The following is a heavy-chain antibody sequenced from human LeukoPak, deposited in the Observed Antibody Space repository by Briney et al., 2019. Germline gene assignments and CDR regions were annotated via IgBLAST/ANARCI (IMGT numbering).Heavy chain of an antibody. Sequence: GGSLRLSCAASGFTFSSYSVNWVRQAPGKGLEWVSVIYSGGSTYYADSVKGRFTISRDNSKNTLYLQMNSLRAEDTAVYYCARQFYTNDYWGQGTLVTVS. V-gene: IGHV3-66*04. D-gene: IGHD2/OR15-2a*01. CDR2: IYSGGST. CDR3: ARQFYTNDY. J-gene: IGHJ4*02. CDR1: GFTFSSYS.